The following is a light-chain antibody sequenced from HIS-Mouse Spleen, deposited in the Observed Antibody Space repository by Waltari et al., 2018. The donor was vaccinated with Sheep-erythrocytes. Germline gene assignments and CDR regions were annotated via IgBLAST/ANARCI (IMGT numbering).Light chain of an antibody. CDR3: SSYAGSNNYV. CDR2: EVS. J-gene: IGLJ1*01. Sequence: QSALTQPPSASGSPGQSVTISCTGTSSDVGGDNYVPWYQQHPGKPPKPMIYEVSKRPSGVPDRFSGSKSGNTASLTVSGLQAEDEADYYCSSYAGSNNYVFGTGTKVTVL. V-gene: IGLV2-8*01. CDR1: SSDVGGDNY.